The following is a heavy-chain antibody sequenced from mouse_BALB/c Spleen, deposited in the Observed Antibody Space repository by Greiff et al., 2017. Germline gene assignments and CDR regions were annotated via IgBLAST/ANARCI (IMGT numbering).Heavy chain of an antibody. CDR3: ARASLYGSSFDY. Sequence: VQLKESGGGLVKPGGSLKLSCAASGFTFSSYAMSWVRQTPEKRLEWVASISSGGSTYYPDSVKGRFTISRDNARNILYLQMSSLRSEDTAMYYCARASLYGSSFDYWGQGTTLTVSS. D-gene: IGHD1-1*01. CDR1: GFTFSSYA. J-gene: IGHJ2*01. CDR2: ISSGGST. V-gene: IGHV5-6-5*01.